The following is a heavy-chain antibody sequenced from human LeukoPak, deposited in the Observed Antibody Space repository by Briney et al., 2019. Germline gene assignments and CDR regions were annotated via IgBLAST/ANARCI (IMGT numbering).Heavy chain of an antibody. CDR2: MNPNSGNT. D-gene: IGHD3-9*01. Sequence: ASVKVSCKASGYTFTSYDINWVRQATRQGLEWMGWMNPNSGNTGYAQKFQGRVTMTRNTSISTAYMELSSLRSEDTAVYYCARGRYYDILTGYYYYYYGMDVWAKGPRSPSP. CDR3: ARGRYYDILTGYYYYYYGMDV. J-gene: IGHJ6*02. V-gene: IGHV1-8*01. CDR1: GYTFTSYD.